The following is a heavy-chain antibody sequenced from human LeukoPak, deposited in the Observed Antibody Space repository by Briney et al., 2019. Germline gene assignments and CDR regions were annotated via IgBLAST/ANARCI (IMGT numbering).Heavy chain of an antibody. Sequence: PGGSLRLSCAASGFTFSSYWMHWVRQAPGKGLVWVSRINTDGSSTSYADSVKGRFTISRDNAKNTLYLQMNSLRAEDTAVYYCARGRRWELPHDAFDIWGQGTIVTVSS. CDR3: ARGRRWELPHDAFDI. V-gene: IGHV3-74*01. J-gene: IGHJ3*02. D-gene: IGHD1-26*01. CDR1: GFTFSSYW. CDR2: INTDGSST.